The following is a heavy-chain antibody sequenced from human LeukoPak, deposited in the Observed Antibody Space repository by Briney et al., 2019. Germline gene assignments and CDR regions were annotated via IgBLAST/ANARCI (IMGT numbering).Heavy chain of an antibody. D-gene: IGHD6-19*01. V-gene: IGHV3-7*03. CDR2: IKKDGSES. CDR1: GFTFSSYW. Sequence: GGSLRLSCAASGFTFSSYWMTWVRQAQGKGLEWVANIKKDGSESNYVDSVKGRFTISRDNAKNSLYLQMNTLRDEDTAVYYCATRAGCVYWGQGTLVTVSS. J-gene: IGHJ4*02. CDR3: ATRAGCVY.